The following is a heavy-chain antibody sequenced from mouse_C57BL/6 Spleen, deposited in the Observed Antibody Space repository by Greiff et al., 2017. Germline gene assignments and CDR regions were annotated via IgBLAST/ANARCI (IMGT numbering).Heavy chain of an antibody. CDR3: ARGGPYGNYFFDY. J-gene: IGHJ2*01. D-gene: IGHD2-1*01. V-gene: IGHV3-6*01. CDR1: GYSITSGYY. CDR2: ISYDGSN. Sequence: EVKLQESGPGLVKPSQSLSLTCSVTGYSITSGYYWNWIRQFPGNKLEWMGYISYDGSNNYNPSLKNRISITRDTSKNQFFLKLNSVTTEDTATYYCARGGPYGNYFFDYWGQGTTLTVSS.